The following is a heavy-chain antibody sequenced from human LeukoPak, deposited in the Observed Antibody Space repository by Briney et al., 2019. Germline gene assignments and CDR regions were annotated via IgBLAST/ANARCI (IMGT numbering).Heavy chain of an antibody. D-gene: IGHD5-18*01. CDR3: ATDKGYSYGFFGY. Sequence: PGGSLRLSCVASGFTFSDYAMSWVRQAPGKGLEWVSGISDSGGSTYYADSVKGRFTISRDNSKNTLYLQMNSLRAEDTAVYYCATDKGYSYGFFGYWGQGTLVTVSS. J-gene: IGHJ4*02. V-gene: IGHV3-23*01. CDR1: GFTFSDYA. CDR2: ISDSGGST.